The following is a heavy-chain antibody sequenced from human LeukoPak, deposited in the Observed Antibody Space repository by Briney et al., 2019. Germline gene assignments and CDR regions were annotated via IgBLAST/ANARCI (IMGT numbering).Heavy chain of an antibody. CDR2: MSYDGNNK. Sequence: GGSLRLSCAASGFTFSSYWMSWVRQAPGKGLEWVAVMSYDGNNKYYSDSVKGRFAISRDNSKNTLCLQMNNLSAEDTAVYYCARASGSGSLPGYFDLWGRGTLVTVSS. CDR3: ARASGSGSLPGYFDL. D-gene: IGHD3-10*01. J-gene: IGHJ2*01. V-gene: IGHV3-30*09. CDR1: GFTFSSYW.